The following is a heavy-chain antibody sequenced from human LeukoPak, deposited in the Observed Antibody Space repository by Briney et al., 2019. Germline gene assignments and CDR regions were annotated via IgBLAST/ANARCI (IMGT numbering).Heavy chain of an antibody. CDR2: ISGGGGST. D-gene: IGHD2-15*01. J-gene: IGHJ6*02. CDR3: ARVGCTGGSCLAYNYYAMDV. Sequence: PGGSLRLSCAASGFTFNNYAMTWVRQAPGKGLEWVSTISGGGGSTYYADSVKGRFTISRDNSKNTLYLQMNSLRAEDTAVYYCARVGCTGGSCLAYNYYAMDVWGQGTTVTVSS. V-gene: IGHV3-23*01. CDR1: GFTFNNYA.